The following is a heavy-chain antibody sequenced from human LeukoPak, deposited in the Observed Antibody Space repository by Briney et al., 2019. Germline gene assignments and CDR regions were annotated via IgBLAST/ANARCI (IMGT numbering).Heavy chain of an antibody. J-gene: IGHJ4*02. D-gene: IGHD3-16*01. CDR3: ARASTFGGVTNDY. V-gene: IGHV3-48*03. Sequence: GGSLRLSCAASGFTFSSYEMNWVRQAPGKGLEWVSYISSSGSTIYYADSVKGRLTISRDNAKNSLYLQMNSLRAEDTAVYYCARASTFGGVTNDYWGQGTLVTVSS. CDR1: GFTFSSYE. CDR2: ISSSGSTI.